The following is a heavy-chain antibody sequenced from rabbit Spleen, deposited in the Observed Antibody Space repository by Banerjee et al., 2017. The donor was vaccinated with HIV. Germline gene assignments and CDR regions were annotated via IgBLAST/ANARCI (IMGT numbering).Heavy chain of an antibody. J-gene: IGHJ4*01. V-gene: IGHV1S40*01. CDR3: ARGSATMTMVITGYYLSL. D-gene: IGHD2-1*01. Sequence: QSLEESGGDLVKPGASLTLTCTASGFTFSSDYDMCWVRQAPGKGLEWIGCIYGGWIGNKWYASWAKGRFTISKTSTTVTLQLTSLTAADTATYFCARGSATMTMVITGYYLSLWGQGTLVTVS. CDR2: IYGGWIGNK. CDR1: GFTFSSDYD.